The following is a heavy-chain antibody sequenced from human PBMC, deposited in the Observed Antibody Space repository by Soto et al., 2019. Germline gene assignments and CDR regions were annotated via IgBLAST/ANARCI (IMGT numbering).Heavy chain of an antibody. V-gene: IGHV1-46*01. D-gene: IGHD3-22*01. CDR2: INPSGGST. J-gene: IGHJ4*02. CDR3: ATHPHYYDSSGYSFPGY. Sequence: ASVKVSCKASGYTFTSYYMHWVRQAPGQGLEWMGIINPSGGSTSYAQKFQGRATMTRDTSTSTVYMELSSLRSEDTAVYYCATHPHYYDSSGYSFPGYWGQGTLVTVSS. CDR1: GYTFTSYY.